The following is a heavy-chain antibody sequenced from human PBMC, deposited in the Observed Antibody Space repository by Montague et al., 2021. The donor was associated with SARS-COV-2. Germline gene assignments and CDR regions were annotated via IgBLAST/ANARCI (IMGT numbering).Heavy chain of an antibody. J-gene: IGHJ5*02. V-gene: IGHV2-5*02. Sequence: PALVKPTQTLTLTCTFSGFSLKTSGVGVGWIRQPPGEALEWLALIYWDNDRRYSPSLKSRLSITKDTSRNQVALTMTKMDPMDTATYYCARIGATIDYYAYNRKNPFDPWGQGTLVAVSS. CDR2: IYWDNDR. CDR3: ARIGATIDYYAYNRKNPFDP. CDR1: GFSLKTSGVG. D-gene: IGHD3-16*01.